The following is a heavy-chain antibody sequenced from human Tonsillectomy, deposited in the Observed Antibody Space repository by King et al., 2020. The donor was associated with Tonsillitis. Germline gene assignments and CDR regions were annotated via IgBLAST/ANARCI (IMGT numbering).Heavy chain of an antibody. CDR2: IYPGDSDT. Sequence: ETQLVQSGAEVKKPGESLKISCKGSGNSSTSYWIAWVRQMPGKGLEWMGSIYPGDSDTRYNPSFQGQVTISADKSISTAYLQWSSLKASDTAMYYCARNAERYFDWLLQGYFDYWGQGMLVTVSS. CDR1: GNSSTSYW. V-gene: IGHV5-51*01. CDR3: ARNAERYFDWLLQGYFDY. J-gene: IGHJ4*02. D-gene: IGHD3-9*01.